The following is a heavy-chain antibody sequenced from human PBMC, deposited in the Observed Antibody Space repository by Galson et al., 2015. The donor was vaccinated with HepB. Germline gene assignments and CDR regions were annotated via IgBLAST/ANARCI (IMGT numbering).Heavy chain of an antibody. V-gene: IGHV3-33*01. CDR2: IWYDGSNK. Sequence: SLRLSCAASGFTFSSYGMHWVRQAPGKGLEWVAVIWYDGSNKYYADSVKGRFTISRDNSKNTLYLQMNSLRAEDTAVYYCARDSPTSYYDSSGYYAPLGYWGQGTLVTVSS. CDR3: ARDSPTSYYDSSGYYAPLGY. J-gene: IGHJ4*02. CDR1: GFTFSSYG. D-gene: IGHD3-22*01.